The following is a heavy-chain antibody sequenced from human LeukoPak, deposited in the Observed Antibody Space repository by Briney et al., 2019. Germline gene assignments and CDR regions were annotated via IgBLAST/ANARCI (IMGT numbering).Heavy chain of an antibody. CDR2: IGAGADYT. V-gene: IGHV3-23*01. J-gene: IGHJ2*01. D-gene: IGHD5-24*01. CDR3: AKDGAFRGRLKRDGPHWWYFDL. Sequence: PGGSLRLSCAASGLTFNKFAMSWVRQAPGKGLEWVSGIGAGADYTYYADSVKGRFTISRDNSKNTLYLQMNSLRAEDTAVYYCAKDGAFRGRLKRDGPHWWYFDLWGRGTLVTVSS. CDR1: GLTFNKFA.